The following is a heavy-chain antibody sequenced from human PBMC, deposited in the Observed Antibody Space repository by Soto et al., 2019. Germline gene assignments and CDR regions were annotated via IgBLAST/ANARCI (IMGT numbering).Heavy chain of an antibody. V-gene: IGHV4-4*07. CDR2: IYNGGNT. Sequence: SETLSLTCTVSGGSISSYYWSWIRQSAGKGLEWIGRIYNGGNTQYNPSLKSRVTMSADTSKNQFSLRLNSVAAADTAVYYCARDGSDSYGLDVWGQGTTVTVSS. CDR3: ARDGSDSYGLDV. D-gene: IGHD3-10*01. CDR1: GGSISSYY. J-gene: IGHJ6*02.